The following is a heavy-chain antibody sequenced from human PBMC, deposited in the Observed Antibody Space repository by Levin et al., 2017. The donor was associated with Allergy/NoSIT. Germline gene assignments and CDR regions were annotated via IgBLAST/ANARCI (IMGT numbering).Heavy chain of an antibody. CDR3: ARDQGVVVVAGPAGAAGY. Sequence: ASVKVSCKASGYTFASYGVSWVRQAPGQGLEWMGWISPYNGNTNYAQKLQGRVTMTTDTSTSTAYIELRSLRSDDTAVYDCARDQGVVVVAGPAGAAGYWGQGTLVTVSS. CDR2: ISPYNGNT. D-gene: IGHD2-15*01. J-gene: IGHJ4*02. V-gene: IGHV1-18*01. CDR1: GYTFASYG.